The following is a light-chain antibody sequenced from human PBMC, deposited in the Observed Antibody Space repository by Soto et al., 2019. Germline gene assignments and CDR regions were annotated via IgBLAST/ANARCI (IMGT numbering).Light chain of an antibody. V-gene: IGKV1-9*01. Sequence: DIQLTQSPSFLSASVGDRVTITCRASQGISSYLAWYQQKPGKAPKVLIYAASTLQSGVPPRFSGSGSGTEFTLTISSLQPEDSATYYCQQLNSYFGQGTRLEMK. J-gene: IGKJ5*01. CDR2: AAS. CDR1: QGISSY. CDR3: QQLNSY.